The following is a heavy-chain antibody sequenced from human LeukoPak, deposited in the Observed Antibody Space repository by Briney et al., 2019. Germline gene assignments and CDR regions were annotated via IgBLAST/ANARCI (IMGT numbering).Heavy chain of an antibody. V-gene: IGHV4-59*01. CDR2: IYYSGST. Sequence: SETLSLTCTVSGGSISSYYWSWIRQPPAQGREWIGYIYYSGSTNYNPSLKSRVTISVDTSKNQFSLKLSSVTAADTAVYYCARDKYSYGSNWFDPWGQGTLVTVSS. CDR1: GGSISSYY. D-gene: IGHD5-18*01. CDR3: ARDKYSYGSNWFDP. J-gene: IGHJ5*02.